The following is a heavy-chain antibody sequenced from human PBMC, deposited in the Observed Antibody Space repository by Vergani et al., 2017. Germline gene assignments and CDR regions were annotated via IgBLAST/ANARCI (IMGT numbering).Heavy chain of an antibody. D-gene: IGHD6-13*01. CDR2: ISSSSSTI. CDR1: GFTFSSYS. V-gene: IGHV3-48*01. J-gene: IGHJ4*02. CDR3: ARGELVPSGDY. Sequence: EVQLVESGGGLVQPGGSLRLSCAASGFTFSSYSMNWVRQAPGKGLEWVSYISSSSSTIYYADSVKGRFTISRDNAKNSLYLQMNSLRAEDTAVYYCARGELVPSGDYWGQGTLVTVSS.